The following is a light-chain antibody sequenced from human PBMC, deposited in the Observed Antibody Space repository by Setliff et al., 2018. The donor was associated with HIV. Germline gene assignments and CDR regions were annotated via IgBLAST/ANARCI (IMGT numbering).Light chain of an antibody. CDR2: DDN. J-gene: IGLJ1*01. V-gene: IGLV3-21*03. CDR3: QVWDNNSDHYV. Sequence: SYELTQPPSVSVAPGKTTRITCGGNNIGSKSVHWYQQKPGQAPVLVVYDDNDRPSGIPERFSGSNSGNTATLTISRVEAGDEADYYCQVWDNNSDHYVFGTGTKVTVL. CDR1: NIGSKS.